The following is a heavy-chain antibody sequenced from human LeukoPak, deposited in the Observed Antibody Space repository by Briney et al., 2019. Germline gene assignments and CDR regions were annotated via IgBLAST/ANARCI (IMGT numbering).Heavy chain of an antibody. D-gene: IGHD2-2*01. CDR2: IIPIFGTA. J-gene: IGHJ3*02. V-gene: IGHV1-69*05. CDR1: GGTLSSYA. CDR3: ARYRPYCSSTSCLARDDAFDI. Sequence: SVKVSCKASGGTLSSYAISWVRQAPGQGLEWMGGIIPIFGTANYAQKFQGRVTITTDESTSTAYMELSSLRSEDTAVYYCARYRPYCSSTSCLARDDAFDIWGQGTMVTVSS.